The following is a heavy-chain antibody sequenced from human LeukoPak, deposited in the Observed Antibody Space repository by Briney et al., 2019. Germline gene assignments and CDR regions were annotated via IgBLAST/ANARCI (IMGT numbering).Heavy chain of an antibody. Sequence: GGSLRLSCAASGFTVSSNYMSWVRQAPGKGLEWVSVIYSGGSTYYADSVKGRFTFSRDNSKNTLYLQMDSLRAEDTAVYYCARPGPDAFDIWGQGTMVTVSS. V-gene: IGHV3-66*04. CDR2: IYSGGST. CDR1: GFTVSSNY. CDR3: ARPGPDAFDI. J-gene: IGHJ3*02.